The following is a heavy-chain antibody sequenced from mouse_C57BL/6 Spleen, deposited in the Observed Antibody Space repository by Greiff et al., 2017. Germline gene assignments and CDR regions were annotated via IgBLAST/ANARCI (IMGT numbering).Heavy chain of an antibody. CDR2: ISYDGSN. CDR3: ARGGIYYYGSSYVRYAMDY. Sequence: VQLQQSGPGLVKPSQSLSLTCSVTGYSITSGYYWNWIRQFPGNKLEWMGYISYDGSNNYNPSLKNRISITRDTSKNQFFLKLNSVTTEDTATYYCARGGIYYYGSSYVRYAMDYWGQGTSVTVSS. V-gene: IGHV3-6*01. J-gene: IGHJ4*01. D-gene: IGHD1-1*01. CDR1: GYSITSGYY.